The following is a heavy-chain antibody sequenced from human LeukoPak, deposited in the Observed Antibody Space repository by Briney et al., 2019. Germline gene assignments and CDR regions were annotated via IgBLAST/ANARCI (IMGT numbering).Heavy chain of an antibody. J-gene: IGHJ5*01. CDR3: ARPAPVPDSSSWIMSWFDS. V-gene: IGHV4-34*01. CDR1: GGSFSGYY. CDR2: INHSGST. Sequence: SETLSLTCTVYGGSFSGYYWSWIRQSPGKGLEWIGEINHSGSTNYNPSLKSRVTISVDTSKNQFSLKLSSVTAADTAVYYCARPAPVPDSSSWIMSWFDSWGQGTLVTVSS. D-gene: IGHD6-13*01.